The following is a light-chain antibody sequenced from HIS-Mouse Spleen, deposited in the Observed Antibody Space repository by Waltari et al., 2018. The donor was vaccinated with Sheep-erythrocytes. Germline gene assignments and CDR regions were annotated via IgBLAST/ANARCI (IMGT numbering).Light chain of an antibody. CDR1: SRDVGSYNL. CDR2: EGS. V-gene: IGLV2-23*01. Sequence: QSALTQPASVSGSPGQSITISCTGTSRDVGSYNLVSWYQQHPGKAPKLMIYEGSKRPSGVSNRVSGSKSGNTASLTISGLQAEDEADYYCCSHAGSSTPWVFGGGTKLTVL. J-gene: IGLJ3*02. CDR3: CSHAGSSTPWV.